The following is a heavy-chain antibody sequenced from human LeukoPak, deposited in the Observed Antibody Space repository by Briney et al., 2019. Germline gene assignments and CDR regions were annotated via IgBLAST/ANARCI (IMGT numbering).Heavy chain of an antibody. CDR1: GGSISDYY. J-gene: IGHJ4*02. V-gene: IGHV4-59*08. CDR3: ARLNVLNNSVLHHFNR. D-gene: IGHD1/OR15-1a*01. CDR2: INYSGNT. Sequence: SETLSLTCTVSGGSISDYYWSWIRQPPGKGLEWIAYINYSGNTDYNPSLKSRVTISVDTSKNHFSLKLNSVTAADTAVYYCARLNVLNNSVLHHFNRWGQGTLVTVSS.